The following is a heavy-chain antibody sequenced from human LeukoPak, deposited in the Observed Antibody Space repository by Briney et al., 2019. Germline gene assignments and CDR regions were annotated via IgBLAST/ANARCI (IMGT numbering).Heavy chain of an antibody. Sequence: GGSLRLSCAASGFTFSSYSMNWVRQAPGKGLEWVSYISSSSSTIYYADSVKGRFTISRDNAKNLLYLQMNSLRAEDTAVYYCAKDLTLYGDFPYFDYWGQGTLVTVSS. J-gene: IGHJ4*02. CDR2: ISSSSSTI. CDR1: GFTFSSYS. D-gene: IGHD2-21*01. CDR3: AKDLTLYGDFPYFDY. V-gene: IGHV3-48*01.